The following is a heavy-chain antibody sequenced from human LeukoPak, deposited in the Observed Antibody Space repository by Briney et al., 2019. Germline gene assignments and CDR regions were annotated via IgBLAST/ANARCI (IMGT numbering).Heavy chain of an antibody. J-gene: IGHJ3*02. CDR2: LNSDGSST. Sequence: PGGSLRLSCAAYGFTFSSYWMHWVRQAPGKGLVWVSRLNSDGSSTSYADSVKGRFTISRGNAKNTLYLQMNSLRAEDTAVYYCARGGAYSYGPLDIWGQGTMVTVS. CDR1: GFTFSSYW. CDR3: ARGGAYSYGPLDI. D-gene: IGHD5-18*01. V-gene: IGHV3-74*01.